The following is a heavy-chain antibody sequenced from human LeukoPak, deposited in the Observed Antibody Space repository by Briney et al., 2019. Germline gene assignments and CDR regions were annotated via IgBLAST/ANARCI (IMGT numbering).Heavy chain of an antibody. CDR3: AKDQGDGYNFWDY. V-gene: IGHV3-21*01. J-gene: IGHJ4*02. CDR2: ISSGSSYK. CDR1: GFTFSTYT. D-gene: IGHD5-12*01. Sequence: GGSLRLPCAASGFTFSTYTMNWVRQAPGKGLEWVSSISSGSSYKYYADSVKGRFTVSRDNAKNSLYLQMNSLRAEDTAVYYCAKDQGDGYNFWDYWGQGTLVTVSS.